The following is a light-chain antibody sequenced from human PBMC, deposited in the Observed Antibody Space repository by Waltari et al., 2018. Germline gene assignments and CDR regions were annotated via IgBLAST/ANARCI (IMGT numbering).Light chain of an antibody. V-gene: IGLV1-44*01. CDR3: AVWDDSLGGV. CDR1: NSNIGGNF. Sequence: QSVLTQPPSVSGTPGQRVTISCSGSNSNIGGNFVNWYQQLPGKAPKLLIYNDNPAPSGFPDRFSASKSCTSAALAITGLQSEDEADYYCAVWDDSLGGVFGGGTKLTVL. J-gene: IGLJ3*02. CDR2: NDN.